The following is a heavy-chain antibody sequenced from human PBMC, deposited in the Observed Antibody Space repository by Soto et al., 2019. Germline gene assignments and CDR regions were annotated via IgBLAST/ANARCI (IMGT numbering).Heavy chain of an antibody. D-gene: IGHD6-13*01. CDR3: AKGGSGALIAAAGTGNWCAP. Sequence: EVQLVASGGGLAQPGRSLRLSCAASGFTFDDFAMYWVRQAPGKGLEWVSVINWHGGRTAYADAVEGRFTTSRDNAKTSLYLRMDTLRPEDTALDFCAKGGSGALIAAAGTGNWCAPSGQGTVVTVSS. V-gene: IGHV3-9*01. J-gene: IGHJ5*02. CDR1: GFTFDDFA. CDR2: INWHGGRT.